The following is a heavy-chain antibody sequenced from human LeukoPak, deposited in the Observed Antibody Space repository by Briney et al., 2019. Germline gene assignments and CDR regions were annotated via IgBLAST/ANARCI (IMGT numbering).Heavy chain of an antibody. J-gene: IGHJ4*02. CDR1: GYTFTTYG. D-gene: IGHD6-25*01. Sequence: GAAVKVSCKASGYTFTTYGVTWVRQAPGQGLEWMGWISPYNGDTNYAQNLQGRVTLTTDTSTSTAYMELRSLRSDDTAVYYCARDGAAAAVFDYWGQGTLVTVSS. CDR2: ISPYNGDT. CDR3: ARDGAAAAVFDY. V-gene: IGHV1-18*01.